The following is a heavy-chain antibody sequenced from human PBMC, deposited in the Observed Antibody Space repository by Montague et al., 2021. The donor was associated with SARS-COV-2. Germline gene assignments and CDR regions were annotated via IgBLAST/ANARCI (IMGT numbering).Heavy chain of an antibody. CDR2: ISGSGTTI. CDR1: GFTFSDRY. J-gene: IGHJ4*01. V-gene: IGHV3-11*01. D-gene: IGHD6-19*01. CDR3: ASDWSAWYGYFDN. Sequence: SLRLSCAASGFTFSDRYMSWIRQPPGKGLEWVSSISGSGTTIYYADSVRGRFTTSRDSATNSLYLQMNSLRADDTALYFCASDWSAWYGYFDNWGQGTLVTDSS.